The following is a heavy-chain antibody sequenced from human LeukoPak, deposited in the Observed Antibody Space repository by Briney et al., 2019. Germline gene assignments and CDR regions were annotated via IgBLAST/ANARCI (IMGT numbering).Heavy chain of an antibody. CDR3: AGGYSYGNYYYGMDV. CDR2: IYYSGST. J-gene: IGHJ6*02. CDR1: GDSISSSSYY. V-gene: IGHV4-30-4*08. Sequence: PSETLSLTCTVSGDSISSSSYYWGWIRQPPGKGLEWIGYIYYSGSTYYNPSLKSRVTISVDTSKNQFSLKLSSVTAADTAVYYCAGGYSYGNYYYGMDVWGQGTTVTVSS. D-gene: IGHD5-18*01.